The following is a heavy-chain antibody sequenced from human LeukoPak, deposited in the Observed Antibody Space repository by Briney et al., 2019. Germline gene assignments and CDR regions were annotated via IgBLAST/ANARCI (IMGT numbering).Heavy chain of an antibody. CDR3: ARGRGSGSYNSIHY. D-gene: IGHD3-10*01. V-gene: IGHV3-20*04. Sequence: GGSLRLSCAASGFTFDNYRMSWVRQAPGKGLEWVSGTNWNGGSTGYADSVKGRFTISRDNAKNSLYLQMNSLRVEDTASYYCARGRGSGSYNSIHYWGQGTLVTVSS. CDR2: TNWNGGST. J-gene: IGHJ4*02. CDR1: GFTFDNYR.